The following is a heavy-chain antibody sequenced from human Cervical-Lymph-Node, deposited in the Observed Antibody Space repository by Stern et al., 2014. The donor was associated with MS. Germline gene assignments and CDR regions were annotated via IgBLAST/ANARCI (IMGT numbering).Heavy chain of an antibody. D-gene: IGHD2-15*01. V-gene: IGHV3-23*04. CDR1: GFTFSDYA. Sequence: EVQLVQSGGGLVQPGGSLRLSCAASGFTFSDYAMSWVRQAPGKGLEGVSAISLSGGSTFYADSVQGRFTISRDNSKNTLYLQMNSLRAEDTAVYYCAKDRELVVVTFDSWGQGTLVTVSS. CDR2: ISLSGGST. CDR3: AKDRELVVVTFDS. J-gene: IGHJ4*02.